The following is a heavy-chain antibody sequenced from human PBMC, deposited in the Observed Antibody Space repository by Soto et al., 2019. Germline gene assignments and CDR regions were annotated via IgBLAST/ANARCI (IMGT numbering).Heavy chain of an antibody. CDR2: ISGSGGST. V-gene: IGHV3-23*01. J-gene: IGHJ4*02. CDR3: ARALYSYGYFDY. Sequence: EGSLRLSCAASGFTFSSYAMSWVRQAPGKGLEWVSAISGSGGSTYYADSVKGRFTISRDNSKNTLYLQMNSLRAEDTAVYYCARALYSYGYFDYWGQGTLVTVSS. D-gene: IGHD5-18*01. CDR1: GFTFSSYA.